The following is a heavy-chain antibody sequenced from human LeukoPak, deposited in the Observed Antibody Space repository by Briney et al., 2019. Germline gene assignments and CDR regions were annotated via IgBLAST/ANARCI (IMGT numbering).Heavy chain of an antibody. CDR1: GLTFRSFW. D-gene: IGHD5-24*01. CDR3: ARERDGRFFDY. Sequence: GSLRLSCSVSGLTFRSFWMSWVRQAPGKGLEWVANINQDGSEKYFVDSVRGRFTISRDNSKNSLHLQMNTLRAEDTAVYYCARERDGRFFDYWGQGTLVTVSS. J-gene: IGHJ4*02. V-gene: IGHV3-7*01. CDR2: INQDGSEK.